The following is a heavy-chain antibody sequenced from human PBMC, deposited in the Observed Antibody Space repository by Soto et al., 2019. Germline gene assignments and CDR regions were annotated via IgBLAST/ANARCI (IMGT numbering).Heavy chain of an antibody. Sequence: SETLSLTCTVSGGSISSYYWSWIRQPPGKGLEWIGYIYYSGSTNYNPSLKSRVTISVDTSKNQFSLKLSSVTAADTAVYYCARQGPDVAYYDFWSGYKYYFDYWGQGTLVTVSS. D-gene: IGHD3-3*01. V-gene: IGHV4-59*08. CDR1: GGSISSYY. CDR3: ARQGPDVAYYDFWSGYKYYFDY. CDR2: IYYSGST. J-gene: IGHJ4*02.